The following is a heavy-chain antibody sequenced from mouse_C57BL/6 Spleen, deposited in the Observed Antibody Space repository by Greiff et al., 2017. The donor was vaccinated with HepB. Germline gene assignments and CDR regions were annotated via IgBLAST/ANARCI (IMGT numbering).Heavy chain of an antibody. V-gene: IGHV1-64*01. CDR1: GYTFTSYW. CDR2: IHPNSGST. CDR3: ARGDPYYYGRAMDY. Sequence: QVHVKQPGAELVKPGASVKLSCKASGYTFTSYWMHWVKQRPGQGLEWIGMIHPNSGSTNYNEKFKSKATLTVDKSSSTAYMQLSSLKSEDSAVYYCARGDPYYYGRAMDYWGQGTSVTVSS. J-gene: IGHJ4*01. D-gene: IGHD1-1*01.